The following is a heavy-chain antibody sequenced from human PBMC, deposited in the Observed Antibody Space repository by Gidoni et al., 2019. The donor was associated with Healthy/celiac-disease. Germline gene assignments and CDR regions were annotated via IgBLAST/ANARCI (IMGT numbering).Heavy chain of an antibody. CDR1: VGSISSYY. V-gene: IGHV4-59*08. CDR3: ASGTSWYDWFDP. D-gene: IGHD2-2*01. CDR2: IYYSGST. Sequence: QVQLQESCPGLVKPSETLSLTCTVSVGSISSYYWSWIRQPPGKGLEWIGYIYYSGSTNYNPSLKSRVTISVDTSKNQFSLKLSSVTAADTAVYYCASGTSWYDWFDPWGQGTLVTVSS. J-gene: IGHJ5*02.